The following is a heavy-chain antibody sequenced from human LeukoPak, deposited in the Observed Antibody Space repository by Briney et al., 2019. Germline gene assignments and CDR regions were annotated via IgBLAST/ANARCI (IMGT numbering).Heavy chain of an antibody. J-gene: IGHJ3*02. Sequence: GGSLRLSCAASGFTFSTYGMNWVRQAPGKGLEWVSAISGSGDTTYYADSVKGRFTISRDNSRNTLYLEIHSLRAEDAAVYYCAKTSGSDAFDIWGQGTMVTVSS. CDR2: ISGSGDTT. CDR3: AKTSGSDAFDI. V-gene: IGHV3-23*01. CDR1: GFTFSTYG. D-gene: IGHD5-12*01.